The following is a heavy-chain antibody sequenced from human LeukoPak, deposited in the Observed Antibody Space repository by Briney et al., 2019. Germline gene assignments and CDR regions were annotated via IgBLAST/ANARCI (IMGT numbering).Heavy chain of an antibody. CDR2: IYYSGST. Sequence: SETLSLTCTVSGGSISSYYWSWIRQPPGKGLEWIGYIYYSGSTNYNPSLKSRVTISVDTSKNQFYLKLSSVTAADTAVYYCARETSDGYNYGPYFDYWGQGTLVTVSS. J-gene: IGHJ4*02. CDR3: ARETSDGYNYGPYFDY. D-gene: IGHD5-24*01. CDR1: GGSISSYY. V-gene: IGHV4-59*01.